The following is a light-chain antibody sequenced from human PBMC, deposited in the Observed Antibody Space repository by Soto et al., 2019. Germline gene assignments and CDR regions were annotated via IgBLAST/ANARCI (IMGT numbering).Light chain of an antibody. CDR1: QSVSSN. CDR2: GAS. Sequence: EIVMTQSPATLSVSPGERATLSCRASQSVSSNLAWYQQKPGHAPWLLIYGASTRATGIPARFSGSGSWTEFTLTISSLQSEDFAVYYCQQYNNWPPYTFGQGTKLEIK. V-gene: IGKV3-15*01. CDR3: QQYNNWPPYT. J-gene: IGKJ2*01.